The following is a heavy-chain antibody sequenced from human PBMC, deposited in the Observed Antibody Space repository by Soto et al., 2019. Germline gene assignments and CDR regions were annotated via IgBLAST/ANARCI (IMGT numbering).Heavy chain of an antibody. J-gene: IGHJ6*02. V-gene: IGHV3-15*07. CDR2: IKSKTDGGTT. CDR3: TTDYSGSYPEPFSHYYYYYGMDV. Sequence: GGSLRLSCAASGFTFSNAWMNWVRQAPGKGLEWVGRIKSKTDGGTTDYAAPVKGRFTISRDDSKNTLYLQMNSLKTEDTAVYYCTTDYSGSYPEPFSHYYYYYGMDVWGQGTTVTVSS. CDR1: GFTFSNAW. D-gene: IGHD1-26*01.